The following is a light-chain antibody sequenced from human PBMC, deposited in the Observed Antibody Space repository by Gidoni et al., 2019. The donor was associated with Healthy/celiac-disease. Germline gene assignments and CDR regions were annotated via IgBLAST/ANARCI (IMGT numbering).Light chain of an antibody. CDR2: GAS. CDR1: QSVSSN. CDR3: QQYNNWPRGI. V-gene: IGKV3-15*01. Sequence: EIVMTQSPATLSVSPGERATLSCRASQSVSSNLAWYQQKPGQAPRLLIYGASTRATGIPARFSGSGSGKEFTLTISSLQSEDFAVYYCQQYNNWPRGIFGQGTKLEIK. J-gene: IGKJ2*02.